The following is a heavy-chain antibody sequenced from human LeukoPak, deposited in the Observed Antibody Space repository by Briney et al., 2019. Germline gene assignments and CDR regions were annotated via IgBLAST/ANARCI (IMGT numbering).Heavy chain of an antibody. V-gene: IGHV4-34*01. J-gene: IGHJ4*02. CDR2: INHSGST. Sequence: PSETLSLTCAVYGGSFSGYYWSWIRQPPGKGLEWIGEINHSGSTNYKPSLKSRVTISVDTSKNQFSLKLSSVTAADTAVYYCARGRSSSSWYFGPPFDYWGQGTLVTVSS. CDR1: GGSFSGYY. D-gene: IGHD6-13*01. CDR3: ARGRSSSSWYFGPPFDY.